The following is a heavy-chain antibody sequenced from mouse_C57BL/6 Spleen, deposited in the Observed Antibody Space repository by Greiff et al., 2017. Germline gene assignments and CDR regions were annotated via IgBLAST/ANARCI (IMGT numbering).Heavy chain of an antibody. V-gene: IGHV1-9*01. CDR3: ARDDYDYDGSWFAY. J-gene: IGHJ3*01. CDR1: GYTFTGYW. CDR2: LYPRSGNT. D-gene: IGHD2-4*01. Sequence: VQLQQSGAELMKPGASVKLSCKATGYTFTGYWIEWVKQRPGHGLEWIGELYPRSGNTYYNEKFKGKATLTADKSSSTAYMELRSLTSEDSAVYFCARDDYDYDGSWFAYWGQGTLVTVSA.